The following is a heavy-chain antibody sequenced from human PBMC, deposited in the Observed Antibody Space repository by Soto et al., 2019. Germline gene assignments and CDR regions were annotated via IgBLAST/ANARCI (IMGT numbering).Heavy chain of an antibody. J-gene: IGHJ6*02. CDR2: ITHGGGT. Sequence: SDTLCLTYAVHGGSFSEAYWTWSRESPGQSLEWLGEITHGGGTKYNPSLKSRVVISADTSKNQFSLKLTSVTAADAATYYRATVGITDSYHHSRDVCGQWTTV. V-gene: IGHV4-34*01. CDR3: ATVGITDSYHHSRDV. D-gene: IGHD2-15*01. CDR1: GGSFSEAY.